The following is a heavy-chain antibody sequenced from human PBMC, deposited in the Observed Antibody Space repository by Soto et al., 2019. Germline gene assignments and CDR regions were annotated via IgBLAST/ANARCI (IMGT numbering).Heavy chain of an antibody. V-gene: IGHV1-3*01. CDR3: ARVTTVTYWFDP. D-gene: IGHD4-17*01. Sequence: ASVKVFCKASGYTFTSYAMHWVRQAPGQRLEWMGWINAGNGNTKYSQKFQGRVTMTRNTSISTAYMELSSLRSEGTAVYYCARVTTVTYWFDPWGQGTLVTVSS. CDR1: GYTFTSYA. CDR2: INAGNGNT. J-gene: IGHJ5*02.